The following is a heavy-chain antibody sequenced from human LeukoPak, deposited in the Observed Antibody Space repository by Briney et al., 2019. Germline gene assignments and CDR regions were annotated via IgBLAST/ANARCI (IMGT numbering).Heavy chain of an antibody. J-gene: IGHJ4*02. CDR2: ISAYNGNT. CDR1: GYTFTSYG. Sequence: ASVKVSCKASGYTFTSYGISWVRQAPGQGLEWMGWISAYNGNTNYAQKLQGRVTMTTDTSTSTAYMELRGLRSDDTAVYYCARVAYYDILTGPAVYWGQGTLVTVSS. D-gene: IGHD3-9*01. CDR3: ARVAYYDILTGPAVY. V-gene: IGHV1-18*01.